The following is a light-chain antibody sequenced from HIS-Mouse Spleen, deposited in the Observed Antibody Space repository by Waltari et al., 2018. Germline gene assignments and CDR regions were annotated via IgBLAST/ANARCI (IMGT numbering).Light chain of an antibody. J-gene: IGKJ3*01. V-gene: IGKV4-1*01. CDR1: QTVLYSSKNKNY. CDR2: WAS. Sequence: DIVMTQSPDSLAVSLGERAPINCKSSQTVLYSSKNKNYLAWYQQKPGQPPKLLIYWASTRESGVPDRFSGSGSGTDFTLTISSLQAEDVAVYYCQQYYSTPPTFGPGTKVDIK. CDR3: QQYYSTPPT.